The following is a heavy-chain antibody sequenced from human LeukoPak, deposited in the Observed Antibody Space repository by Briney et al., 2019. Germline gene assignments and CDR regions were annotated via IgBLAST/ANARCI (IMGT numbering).Heavy chain of an antibody. J-gene: IGHJ6*03. V-gene: IGHV3-48*04. D-gene: IGHD2-2*01. CDR1: GFTFSTYT. Sequence: GGSLRLSCAASGFTFSTYTMNWVRQAPGKGLEWVSYVSSSGGTIYYADSVKGRFTISRDNAKNSLYLQMNSLRAEDTAVYYCARVGTTDYYFYYMDVWGKGTTVTVSS. CDR3: ARVGTTDYYFYYMDV. CDR2: VSSSGGTI.